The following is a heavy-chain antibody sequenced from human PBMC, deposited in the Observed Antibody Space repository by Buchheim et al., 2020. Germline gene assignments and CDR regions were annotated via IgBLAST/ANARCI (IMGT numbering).Heavy chain of an antibody. V-gene: IGHV3-48*04. CDR2: ISSTSGSI. J-gene: IGHJ4*02. CDR3: ADSLRLGGPR. Sequence: EVQMVESGGGLVQPGGSLRLSCAVSGFTFSGSSMNWVRQAPGKGLEWVSYISSTSGSINYADSVKGRFTVSRDNAKNSLYLQMNSLRAEDTAIYYCADSLRLGGPRGGQGTL. D-gene: IGHD3-16*01. CDR1: GFTFSGSS.